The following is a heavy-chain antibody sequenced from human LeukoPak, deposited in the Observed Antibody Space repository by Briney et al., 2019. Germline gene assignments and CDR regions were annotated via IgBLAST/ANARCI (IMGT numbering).Heavy chain of an antibody. CDR2: IRSKSYGGTT. Sequence: GGSLRLSCTASGFTFGDYAMAGVRQAPGKGLEWVGFIRSKSYGGTTEYAASVKGRFTISRDDSKSIAYLQMNSLKTEDTAVYYCSRGPYCSSGSCYPDPDAFDIWGQGTVVTFSS. J-gene: IGHJ3*02. CDR3: SRGPYCSSGSCYPDPDAFDI. V-gene: IGHV3-49*04. D-gene: IGHD2-15*01. CDR1: GFTFGDYA.